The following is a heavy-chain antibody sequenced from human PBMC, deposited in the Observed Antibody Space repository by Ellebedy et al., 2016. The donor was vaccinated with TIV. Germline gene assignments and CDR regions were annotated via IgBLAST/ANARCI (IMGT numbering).Heavy chain of an antibody. CDR2: IIPIFGTA. CDR3: ARGTAMATPYYYYHGMDV. D-gene: IGHD5-18*01. V-gene: IGHV1-69*06. J-gene: IGHJ6*02. Sequence: SVKVSCXASGGTFSSYAISWVRQAPGQGLEWMGGIIPIFGTANYAQKFQGRVTITADKSTSTAYMELSSLRSEDTAVYYCARGTAMATPYYYYHGMDVWGQGTTVTVSS. CDR1: GGTFSSYA.